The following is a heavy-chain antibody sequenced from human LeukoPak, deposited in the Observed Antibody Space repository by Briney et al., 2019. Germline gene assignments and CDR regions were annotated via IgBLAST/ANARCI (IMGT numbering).Heavy chain of an antibody. CDR1: GGSFSGYY. Sequence: PSETLSLTCAVYGGSFSGYYWSWIRQPPGKGLEWIGEINHSGSTNYNPSLKSRVTISVDTSKNQFPLKLSSVTAADTAVYYCARWYDSSGYTNFDYWGQGTLVTVSS. D-gene: IGHD3-22*01. CDR2: INHSGST. CDR3: ARWYDSSGYTNFDY. J-gene: IGHJ4*02. V-gene: IGHV4-34*01.